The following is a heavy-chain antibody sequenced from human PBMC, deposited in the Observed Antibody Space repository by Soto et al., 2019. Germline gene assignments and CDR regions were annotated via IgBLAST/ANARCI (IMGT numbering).Heavy chain of an antibody. Sequence: SGPTLVNPTQTLTLTCTFSGFSLTTRGVGVGWIRQPPGQALEWLALIYWDDDKRYSPSLKSRLTITKDTSKNQVVLTMTNMDPVDTATYYCAHIIYGSRSHPTSFDYWGQGALVTVSS. D-gene: IGHD3-10*01. CDR1: GFSLTTRGVG. V-gene: IGHV2-5*02. CDR3: AHIIYGSRSHPTSFDY. CDR2: IYWDDDK. J-gene: IGHJ4*02.